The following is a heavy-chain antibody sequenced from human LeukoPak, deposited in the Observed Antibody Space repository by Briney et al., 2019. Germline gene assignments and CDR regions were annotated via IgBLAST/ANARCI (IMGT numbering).Heavy chain of an antibody. CDR2: INWNGGST. J-gene: IGHJ6*03. CDR1: GFTFDDYG. Sequence: GGSLRLSCAASGFTFDDYGMSWVRHAPGKGLEWVSGINWNGGSTGYADSVKGRFTISRDNAKNSLYLQMNSLRAEDTALYYCARNNTAMGVYYYYYMDVWRKGTTVTVSS. CDR3: ARNNTAMGVYYYYYMDV. V-gene: IGHV3-20*04. D-gene: IGHD5-18*01.